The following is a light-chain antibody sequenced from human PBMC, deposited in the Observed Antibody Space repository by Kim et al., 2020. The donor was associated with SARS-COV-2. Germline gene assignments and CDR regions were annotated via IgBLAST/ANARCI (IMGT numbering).Light chain of an antibody. CDR3: KKYNISPRT. Sequence: DIQMTQSPSTLSASIGDRVTITCRASQSVSSLLAWYQQKPGKAPTLLIFDASTLKSGVPSRFSARGSGTEFTLTIRRLQPDDFATYFGKKYNISPRTFGQGTKREIK. CDR1: QSVSSL. CDR2: DAS. V-gene: IGKV1-5*01. J-gene: IGKJ1*01.